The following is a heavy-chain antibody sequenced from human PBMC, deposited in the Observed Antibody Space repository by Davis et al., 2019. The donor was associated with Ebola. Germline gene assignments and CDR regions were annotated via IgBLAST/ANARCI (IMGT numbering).Heavy chain of an antibody. CDR2: IIPILGIA. Sequence: SVKVSCKASGGTFSSYTISWVRQAPGQGLEWMGRIIPILGIANYAQKFQGRVTITADESTSTAYMELSSLRSEDTAVYYCVSGYNFDYWGQGTLVTVSS. V-gene: IGHV1-69*02. CDR3: VSGYNFDY. D-gene: IGHD3-22*01. J-gene: IGHJ4*02. CDR1: GGTFSSYT.